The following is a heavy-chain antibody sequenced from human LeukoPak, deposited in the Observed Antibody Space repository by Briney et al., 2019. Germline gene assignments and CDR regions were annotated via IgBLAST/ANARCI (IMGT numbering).Heavy chain of an antibody. CDR3: ARRTGATHWFDP. V-gene: IGHV5-51*01. J-gene: IGHJ5*02. CDR2: IYPGDSET. Sequence: GESLKISCKGSGYSFTNYWIGWARQMPGKGLEWMGIIYPGDSETRYSPSFQGQVTISADKSISTAYLQWSSLKASDTAIYYCARRTGATHWFDPWGQGTPVTDSS. CDR1: GYSFTNYW. D-gene: IGHD1-1*01.